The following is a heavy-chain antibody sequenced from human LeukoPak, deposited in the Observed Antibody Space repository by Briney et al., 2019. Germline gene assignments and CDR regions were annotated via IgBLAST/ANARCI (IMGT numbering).Heavy chain of an antibody. CDR3: ARAASSGGDYFDY. D-gene: IGHD1-1*01. J-gene: IGHJ4*02. Sequence: PSETLSLTCAVSGYSISSGYYWGWIRQPPGKGLEWLRSIYHSGSTYYNPSLKSRVTISVDTSKNKFSLKLSSVTAADTAVYYCARAASSGGDYFDYWGQGTLVTVSS. CDR1: GYSISSGYY. CDR2: IYHSGST. V-gene: IGHV4-38-2*01.